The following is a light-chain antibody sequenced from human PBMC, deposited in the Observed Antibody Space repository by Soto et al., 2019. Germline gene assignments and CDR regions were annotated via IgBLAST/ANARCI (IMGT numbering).Light chain of an antibody. V-gene: IGLV2-23*02. CDR3: CSYAGGDNFV. CDR1: SDVGSYNL. J-gene: IGLJ2*01. Sequence: QSALTQPASVSGSPGQSIPISCTGISDVGSYNLVSWYRHHPGKAPKLMIYEDNKRPSGISDRFSGSRSGNTASLTISGLQAEDEADYYCCSYAGGDNFVFGGGTKLTVL. CDR2: EDN.